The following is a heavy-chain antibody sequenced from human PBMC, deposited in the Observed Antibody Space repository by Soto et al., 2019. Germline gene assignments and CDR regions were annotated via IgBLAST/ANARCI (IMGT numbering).Heavy chain of an antibody. CDR3: ARHYDTAMAYLYYYGMDV. CDR2: IYYSGST. Sequence: PSETLSLTCTVSGGSISSSSYYWGWIRQPPGKGLEWIGSIYYSGSTYYNPSLKSRVTISVDTSKNQFSLKLSSVTAADTAVYYCARHYDTAMAYLYYYGMDVWGQGTTVT. J-gene: IGHJ6*02. D-gene: IGHD5-18*01. V-gene: IGHV4-39*01. CDR1: GGSISSSSYY.